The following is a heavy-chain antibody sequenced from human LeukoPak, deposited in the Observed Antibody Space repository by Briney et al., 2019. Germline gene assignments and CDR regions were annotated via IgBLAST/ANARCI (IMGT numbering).Heavy chain of an antibody. J-gene: IGHJ4*02. Sequence: GGSLRLSCAASGFTFSSYWMSWVRQAPGKGLVWVSRINSDGSSTSYADPVKGRFTISRDNAKNTLYLQMNSLRAEDTAVYYCARGKGGYLFDYWGQGTLVTVSS. CDR3: ARGKGGYLFDY. V-gene: IGHV3-74*01. CDR2: INSDGSST. CDR1: GFTFSSYW. D-gene: IGHD3-22*01.